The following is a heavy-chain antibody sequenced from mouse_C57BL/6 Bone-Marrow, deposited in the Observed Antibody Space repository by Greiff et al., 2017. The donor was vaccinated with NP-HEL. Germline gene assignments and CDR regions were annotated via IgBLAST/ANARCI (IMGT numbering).Heavy chain of an antibody. CDR2: INPSSGYT. CDR3: ARKSSGY. J-gene: IGHJ2*01. CDR1: GYTFTSYT. D-gene: IGHD1-1*01. V-gene: IGHV1-4*01. Sequence: VQLQQSGAELARPGASVKMSCKASGYTFTSYTMHWVKQRPGQGLEWIGYINPSSGYTKYNQKFKDKATLTADNSSSTAYLQLSSLTSEDAAVYYCARKSSGYWGQGTTLTVSS.